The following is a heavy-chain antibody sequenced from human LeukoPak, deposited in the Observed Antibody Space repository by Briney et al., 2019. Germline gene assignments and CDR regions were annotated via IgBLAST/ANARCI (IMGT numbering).Heavy chain of an antibody. Sequence: PSETLSLTCTVSGGSISSGDYYWSWIRQPPGKGLEWIGYIYYSGSTYYNPSLKSRVTISVDTSKNQFSLKLSSVTAADTAVYYCARGSWYYAFDIWGQGTMVTVSS. CDR3: ARGSWYYAFDI. CDR2: IYYSGST. V-gene: IGHV4-30-4*01. D-gene: IGHD2-15*01. J-gene: IGHJ3*02. CDR1: GGSISSGDYY.